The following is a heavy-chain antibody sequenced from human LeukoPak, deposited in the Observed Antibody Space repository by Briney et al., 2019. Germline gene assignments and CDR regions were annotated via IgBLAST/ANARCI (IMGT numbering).Heavy chain of an antibody. CDR1: LDSTTSNIW. J-gene: IGHJ4*02. Sequence: PSETLSLTCTVSLDSTTSNIWSWVRQPPGKGLEWIGEIHRSGSPNYNPSLQSRVTISIDRSRNQIVLELSSVTAADTAVYYCAREILGGFNPGAYWGQGILVTASS. CDR3: AREILGGFNPGAY. CDR2: IHRSGSP. V-gene: IGHV4-4*02. D-gene: IGHD1-14*01.